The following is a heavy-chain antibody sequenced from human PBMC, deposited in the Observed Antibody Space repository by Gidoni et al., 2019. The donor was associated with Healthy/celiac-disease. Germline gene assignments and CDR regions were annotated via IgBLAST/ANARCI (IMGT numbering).Heavy chain of an antibody. V-gene: IGHV4-34*01. D-gene: IGHD6-13*01. J-gene: IGHJ5*02. CDR1: GGSFSGYY. CDR2: INPSGRT. CDR3: ARGTSSPRVYWFDP. Sequence: QVQLQQWGAGLLKPSETLSLTCAVYGGSFSGYYWSWSRQPPGKGLEWIGEINPSGRTNYNPSLKSRVTISVDTSKNQFSLKLSSVTAADTAVYYCARGTSSPRVYWFDPWGQGTLVTVSS.